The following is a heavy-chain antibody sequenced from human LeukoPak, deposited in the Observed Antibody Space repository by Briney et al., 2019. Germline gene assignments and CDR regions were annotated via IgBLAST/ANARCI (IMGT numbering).Heavy chain of an antibody. CDR1: GFTFSTYS. CDR2: ISGDSNTI. CDR3: ARDRAAPTWFFDL. D-gene: IGHD2-15*01. J-gene: IGHJ2*01. V-gene: IGHV3-48*02. Sequence: PGGSLRLSCAASGFTFSTYSMNWVRQAPGEGLEWLSYISGDSNTIYYADSVKGRFTISRDNAKTSLYLQMNTLRDEDTAVYYCARDRAAPTWFFDLGGRGTLVLVFS.